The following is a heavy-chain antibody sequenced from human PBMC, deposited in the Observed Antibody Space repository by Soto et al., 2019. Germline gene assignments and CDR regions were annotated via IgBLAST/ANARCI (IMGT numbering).Heavy chain of an antibody. CDR3: AKDEGASVHAPVTTFGY. CDR2: ISGSGSIT. J-gene: IGHJ4*02. V-gene: IGHV3-23*01. D-gene: IGHD4-17*01. Sequence: EVQMLESGGGLVQPGGSLRLSCAASGFSFSTYAMSWVRQAPGNGLEWVSSISGSGSITYDADSVKGRFTISRDNSKNTLYLQLNSLRAEDTAVYYCAKDEGASVHAPVTTFGYWGQGTLVTVSS. CDR1: GFSFSTYA.